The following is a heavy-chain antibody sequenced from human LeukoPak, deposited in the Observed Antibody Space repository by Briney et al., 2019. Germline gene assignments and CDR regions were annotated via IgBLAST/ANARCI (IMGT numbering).Heavy chain of an antibody. V-gene: IGHV1-2*02. Sequence: ASVTVSCKASGYTFTGYYMHWVRQAPGQGLEWMGWINPNSGGTNYAQKFQGRVTMTRDTSISTAYMELSRLRSDDTAVYYCARTDYGDYVARYDYWGQGTLVTVSS. CDR3: ARTDYGDYVARYDY. D-gene: IGHD4-17*01. J-gene: IGHJ4*02. CDR1: GYTFTGYY. CDR2: INPNSGGT.